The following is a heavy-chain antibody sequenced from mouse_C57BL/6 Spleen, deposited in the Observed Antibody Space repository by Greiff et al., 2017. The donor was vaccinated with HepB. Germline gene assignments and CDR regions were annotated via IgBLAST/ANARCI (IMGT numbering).Heavy chain of an antibody. CDR1: GYTFTSYD. CDR2: IYPRDGST. V-gene: IGHV1-85*01. D-gene: IGHD1-1*01. Sequence: LVESGPELVKPGASVKVSCKASGYTFTSYDINWVKQRPGQGLEWIGWIYPRDGSTKYNEKFKGKATLTVDTSSSTAYMELHSLTSEDSAVYFCARDFTTVVAKYFDVWGTGTTVTVSS. J-gene: IGHJ1*03. CDR3: ARDFTTVVAKYFDV.